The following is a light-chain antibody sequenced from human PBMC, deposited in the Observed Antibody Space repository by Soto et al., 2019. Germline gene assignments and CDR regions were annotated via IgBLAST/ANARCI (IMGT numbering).Light chain of an antibody. Sequence: EILITQSPSTLSASVGDRATLTCRASHSVSSSLAWYQQEPGQAPRLLMYGASTRATGSPARFSGSGSGTEVTLTISSWLPADDLVYYCRQYNNWPPWTFGQGTKVDIK. CDR3: RQYNNWPPWT. CDR1: HSVSSS. J-gene: IGKJ1*01. CDR2: GAS. V-gene: IGKV3-15*01.